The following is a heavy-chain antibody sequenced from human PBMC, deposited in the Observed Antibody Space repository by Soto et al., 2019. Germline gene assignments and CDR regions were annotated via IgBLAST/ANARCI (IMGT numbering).Heavy chain of an antibody. D-gene: IGHD3-9*01. CDR3: ARNPHYDILTGYYRRDYYYYYMDV. CDR2: IWYDGSNK. Sequence: GGSLRLSCAASGFTFSSYGMHWVRQAPGKGLEWVAVIWYDGSNKYYADSVKSRFTISRDNSKNTLYLQMNSLRAEDTAVYYCARNPHYDILTGYYRRDYYYYYMDVWGKGTTVTVSS. J-gene: IGHJ6*03. V-gene: IGHV3-33*01. CDR1: GFTFSSYG.